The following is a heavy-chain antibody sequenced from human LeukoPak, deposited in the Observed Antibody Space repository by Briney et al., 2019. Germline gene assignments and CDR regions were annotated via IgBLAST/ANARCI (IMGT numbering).Heavy chain of an antibody. J-gene: IGHJ4*02. CDR2: ISGSGNFI. CDR1: GFTFNTYE. CDR3: ARVHPYDSSGYPFDY. V-gene: IGHV3-48*03. D-gene: IGHD3-22*01. Sequence: GSLRLSCAASGFTFNTYEMNWVRQAPGKGLEWVSYISGSGNFIYYADSVKGRFTISRDNAKNSLYLQMNSLRAEDTAIYYCARVHPYDSSGYPFDYWGQGTLVTVSS.